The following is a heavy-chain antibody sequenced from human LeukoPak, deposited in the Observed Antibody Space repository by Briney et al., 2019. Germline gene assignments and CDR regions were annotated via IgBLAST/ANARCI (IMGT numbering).Heavy chain of an antibody. D-gene: IGHD4-17*01. V-gene: IGHV3-30*18. CDR1: GFTFSSYG. Sequence: PGGSLRLSCAASGFTFSSYGMHWVRQAPGKGLEWVAVISYDGSNKYYADSVKGRFTISRDNSKNTLYLQMNSLRAEDTAVYYCAKQTTTVTTDYYYYYMDVWGKGTTVTVSS. J-gene: IGHJ6*03. CDR2: ISYDGSNK. CDR3: AKQTTTVTTDYYYYYMDV.